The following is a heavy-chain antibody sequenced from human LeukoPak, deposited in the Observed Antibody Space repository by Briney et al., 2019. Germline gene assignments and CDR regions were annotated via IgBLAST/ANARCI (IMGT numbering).Heavy chain of an antibody. CDR1: GGSISNYY. V-gene: IGHV4-4*07. CDR3: ARDWVTPPYNWFNP. Sequence: SETLSLTCTVSGGSISNYYWSWIRQPAGKGLEWIGRIYAGGSTNCNPSLKSRVTVSADTSKNQISLNLTSVTAADTAVYYCARDWVTPPYNWFNPWGQGTLVTVSS. D-gene: IGHD5-18*01. CDR2: IYAGGST. J-gene: IGHJ5*02.